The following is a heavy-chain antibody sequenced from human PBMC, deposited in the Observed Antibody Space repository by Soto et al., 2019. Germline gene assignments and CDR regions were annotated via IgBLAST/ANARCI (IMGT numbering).Heavy chain of an antibody. Sequence: EVQLVESGGGLVQPGGSLRLSCVASGFTVTDIYMNWVRQAPGKGLEWVSVIYKDFTDYADFVRGSVSVSTDTSKNALYLQLSNQRAEDTAVYYCAREPRDWGGCSCAIMGAAFDIWGQGAMVTVSS. CDR2: IYKDFT. J-gene: IGHJ3*02. CDR1: GFTVTDIY. V-gene: IGHV3-66*01. D-gene: IGHD2-15*01. CDR3: AREPRDWGGCSCAIMGAAFDI.